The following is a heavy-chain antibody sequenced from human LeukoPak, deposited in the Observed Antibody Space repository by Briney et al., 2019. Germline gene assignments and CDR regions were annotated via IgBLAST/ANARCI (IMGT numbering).Heavy chain of an antibody. V-gene: IGHV3-7*01. Sequence: GGSLRLSCAASGFIFSSYGMHWVRQAPGKGLEWVANINQHGGDIHYVDSVKGRFTISRDNAKNSVYLQMNSLRAEDTAVYYCARALWFGELLFFDSWGQGTLVTVSS. J-gene: IGHJ4*02. D-gene: IGHD3-10*01. CDR2: INQHGGDI. CDR3: ARALWFGELLFFDS. CDR1: GFIFSSYG.